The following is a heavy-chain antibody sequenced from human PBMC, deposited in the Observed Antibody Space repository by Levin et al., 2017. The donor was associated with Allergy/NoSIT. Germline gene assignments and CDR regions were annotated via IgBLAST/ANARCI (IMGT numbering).Heavy chain of an antibody. J-gene: IGHJ6*02. Sequence: GESLKISCAASGFTFSDYYMSWIRQAPGKGLEWVSYISSSGSTIYYADSVKGRFTISRDNAKNSLYLQMNSLRAEDTAVYYCAGDKESPVRYCSGGSCYSAVYYGMDVWGQGTTVTVSS. CDR1: GFTFSDYY. D-gene: IGHD2-15*01. CDR2: ISSSGSTI. CDR3: AGDKESPVRYCSGGSCYSAVYYGMDV. V-gene: IGHV3-11*01.